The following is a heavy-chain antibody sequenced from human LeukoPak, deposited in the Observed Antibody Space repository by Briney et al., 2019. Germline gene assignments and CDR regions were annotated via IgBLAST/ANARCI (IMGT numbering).Heavy chain of an antibody. CDR1: GFTFDDYA. Sequence: GGSLRLSCVASGFTFDDYAMHWVRQTPGKGLEWVSGIIWNSNSMHYADSVKGRFTVSRDNAKNSLYLQMNSLRAEDTAVYYCARGLIYYRFEERAHDYWGQGTLVTVSS. CDR3: ARGLIYYRFEERAHDY. V-gene: IGHV3-9*01. J-gene: IGHJ4*02. CDR2: IIWNSNSM. D-gene: IGHD3-10*01.